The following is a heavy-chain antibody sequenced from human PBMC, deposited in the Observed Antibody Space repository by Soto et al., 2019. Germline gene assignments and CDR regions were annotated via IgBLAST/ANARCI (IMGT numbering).Heavy chain of an antibody. J-gene: IGHJ6*02. Sequence: EVQLVDSGGGLVQPGGSLRLSCAASGFTFSSYSMNWVLQAPGKGLEWVSYISSSSSTIYYADSVKGRFTISRDNAKNSLYLRLNSLRAEDTAVYYCARADSGYAHGYYYYGMDVWGQGTTVTVSS. CDR1: GFTFSSYS. V-gene: IGHV3-48*01. CDR3: ARADSGYAHGYYYYGMDV. D-gene: IGHD5-12*01. CDR2: ISSSSSTI.